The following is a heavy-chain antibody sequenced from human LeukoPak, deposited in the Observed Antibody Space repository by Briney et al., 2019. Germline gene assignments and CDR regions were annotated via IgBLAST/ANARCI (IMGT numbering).Heavy chain of an antibody. Sequence: ASVKVSCKASGYTFTGYYMHRVRQAPGQGLEWMGWINPNSGGTNYAQKFQGRVTMTRDTSISTAYMELSRLRSDDTAVYYCARDRATMVRGVIITPRWGQGTLVTVSS. CDR3: ARDRATMVRGVIITPR. J-gene: IGHJ4*02. CDR1: GYTFTGYY. CDR2: INPNSGGT. V-gene: IGHV1-2*02. D-gene: IGHD3-10*01.